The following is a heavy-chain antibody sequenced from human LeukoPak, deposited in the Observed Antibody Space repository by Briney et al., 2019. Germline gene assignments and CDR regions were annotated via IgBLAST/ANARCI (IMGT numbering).Heavy chain of an antibody. CDR3: ARDEEMATTPFDY. J-gene: IGHJ4*02. CDR2: ISSSSTI. D-gene: IGHD5-24*01. V-gene: IGHV3-48*01. CDR1: GFTFSSYS. Sequence: PGGSLRLSCAASGFTFSSYSMHWVRQAPGKGLEWVSYISSSSTIYYADSVKGRFTISRDNAKNSLYLQMNSLRAEDTAVYYCARDEEMATTPFDYWGQGTLVTVSS.